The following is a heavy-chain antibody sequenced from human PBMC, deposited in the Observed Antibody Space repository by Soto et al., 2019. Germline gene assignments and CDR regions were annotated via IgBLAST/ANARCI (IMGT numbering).Heavy chain of an antibody. Sequence: GGSLRLSCAASGFTFSSYAMSWVRQAPGKGLEWVSAISGSGGSTYYADSVKGRFTISRDNSKNTLYLQMNSLTAEDTAVYYCAKGEHYDFWSGYSPFDYWGQGTLVTVSS. CDR2: ISGSGGST. CDR1: GFTFSSYA. J-gene: IGHJ4*02. CDR3: AKGEHYDFWSGYSPFDY. D-gene: IGHD3-3*01. V-gene: IGHV3-23*01.